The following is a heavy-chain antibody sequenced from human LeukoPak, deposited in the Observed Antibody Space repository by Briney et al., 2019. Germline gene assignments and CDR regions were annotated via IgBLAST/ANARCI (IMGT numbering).Heavy chain of an antibody. D-gene: IGHD2/OR15-2a*01. J-gene: IGHJ4*02. CDR2: TSYSGST. V-gene: IGHV4-59*12. CDR3: TIGSISFHY. Sequence: PSETLSLTCAVSGASISVYYCSWIRQPPGKGLEWIGSTSYSGSTNYNPSLKSRVTISIGTSKNQFSLNLNSVTAADTALYYCTIGSISFHYWGQGALVTVSS. CDR1: GASISVYY.